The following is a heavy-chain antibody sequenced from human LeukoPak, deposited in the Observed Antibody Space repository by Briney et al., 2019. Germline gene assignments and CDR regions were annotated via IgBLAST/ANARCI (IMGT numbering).Heavy chain of an antibody. CDR2: ISYDGSNK. Sequence: GGSLRLSCAASGFTFSSYGMHWVRQAPGKGLEWVAVISYDGSNKYYADSVKGRFTISRDNSKNTLYLQMNSLRAEDTAVYYCAKGNRGGGAGTYYWGQGTLVTVSS. J-gene: IGHJ4*02. CDR1: GFTFSSYG. V-gene: IGHV3-30*18. D-gene: IGHD6-13*01. CDR3: AKGNRGGGAGTYY.